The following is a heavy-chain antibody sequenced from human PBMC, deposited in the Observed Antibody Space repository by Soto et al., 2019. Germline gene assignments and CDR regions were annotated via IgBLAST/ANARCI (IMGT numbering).Heavy chain of an antibody. CDR2: IYYSGST. Sequence: PSETLSLTCTVSGGSISSGGYYWSWIRQHPGKGLEWIGYIYYSGSTYYNPSLKSRVTISVDTSKNQFSLKLSSVTAAGTAVYYCARGLRGRRFLAWLSYYYGMDVWGQGTTVTVSS. D-gene: IGHD3-3*01. J-gene: IGHJ6*02. CDR3: ARGLRGRRFLAWLSYYYGMDV. V-gene: IGHV4-31*03. CDR1: GGSISSGGYY.